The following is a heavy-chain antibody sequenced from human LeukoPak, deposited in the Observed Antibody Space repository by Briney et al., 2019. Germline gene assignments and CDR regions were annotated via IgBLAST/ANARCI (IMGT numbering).Heavy chain of an antibody. J-gene: IGHJ5*02. CDR2: ISSSSSYI. V-gene: IGHV3-21*01. CDR3: ARDYTVLNWFDP. Sequence: GGSLRLSCVASGFTFSSYSMNWVRQAPGKGLEWVSSISSSSSYIYYADSVKGRFTISRDNAKNSLYLQMNSLRAEDTAVYYCARDYTVLNWFDPWGQGTLVTVSS. D-gene: IGHD5/OR15-5a*01. CDR1: GFTFSSYS.